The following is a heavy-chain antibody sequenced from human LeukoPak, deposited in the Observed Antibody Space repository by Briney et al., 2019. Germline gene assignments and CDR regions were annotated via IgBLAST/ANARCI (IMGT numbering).Heavy chain of an antibody. CDR3: ASCVAVPGLPDY. CDR1: GFTFSSYW. V-gene: IGHV3-74*01. J-gene: IGHJ4*02. D-gene: IGHD6-19*01. CDR2: INSDGSDT. Sequence: RRSLRLSCAASGFTFSSYWMYWVRQAPRKGLGWVSRINSDGSDTSYADSVQGRFTISRDNAKNTLYLQMNSLRAEDTAVYYCASCVAVPGLPDYWGQGTLVTVSS.